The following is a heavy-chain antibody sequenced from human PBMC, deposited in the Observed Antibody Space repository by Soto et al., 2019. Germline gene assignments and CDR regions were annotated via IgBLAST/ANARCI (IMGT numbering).Heavy chain of an antibody. D-gene: IGHD2-2*01. CDR2: IYHNTST. J-gene: IGHJ4*02. Sequence: SETLSLTCAVYGGSFSGYYWSWIRQPPGKGLEWIGGIYHNTSTIYNPSLTSRVTISVDTSKNHFSLKLTSVTAEDTAVYYCARNPLPHCFSASCYIDNWGQGTLVTVSS. CDR1: GGSFSGYY. CDR3: ARNPLPHCFSASCYIDN. V-gene: IGHV4-34*01.